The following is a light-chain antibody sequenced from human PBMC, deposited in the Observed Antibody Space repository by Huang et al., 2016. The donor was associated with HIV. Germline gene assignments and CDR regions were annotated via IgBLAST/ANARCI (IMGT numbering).Light chain of an antibody. J-gene: IGKJ2*01. Sequence: DIQMTQSPSSLSASVGDRVTITCRASQSISSHLNWYQQKPGRAPKLLIYAAFTLQSGVPSRFSGSGSGTDFTLIINNLQPEDFATYYCQQSFSTPRYTFGQGTKLEI. V-gene: IGKV1-39*01. CDR1: QSISSH. CDR2: AAF. CDR3: QQSFSTPRYT.